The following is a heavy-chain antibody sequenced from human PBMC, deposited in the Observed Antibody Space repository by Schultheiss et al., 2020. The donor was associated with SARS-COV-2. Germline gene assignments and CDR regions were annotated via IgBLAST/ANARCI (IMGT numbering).Heavy chain of an antibody. CDR3: ARDPGYYNHGIGRYWYFDL. D-gene: IGHD1-14*01. CDR1: GYTFTSYG. V-gene: IGHV1-2*02. J-gene: IGHJ2*01. Sequence: ASVKVSCKASGYTFTSYGISWVRQAPGQGLEWMGWINPNSGGTNYAQKFQGRVTMTRDTSISTAYMELSRLRSDDTAVYYCARDPGYYNHGIGRYWYFDLWGRGTLVTVSS. CDR2: INPNSGGT.